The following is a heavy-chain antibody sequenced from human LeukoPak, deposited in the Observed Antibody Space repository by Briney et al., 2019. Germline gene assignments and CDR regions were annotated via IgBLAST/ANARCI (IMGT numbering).Heavy chain of an antibody. V-gene: IGHV1-2*02. J-gene: IGHJ4*02. CDR2: INPNSGDS. D-gene: IGHD3-10*01. Sequence: ASVTVSCTASGYTFTGYDLHWVRQAPGQGLEWMGWINPNSGDSKNTQRFQGRVTMTRDTSISTVYMELTRLRSDDTAVYYCARDRVSGGNDYWGQGTLVTVSS. CDR1: GYTFTGYD. CDR3: ARDRVSGGNDY.